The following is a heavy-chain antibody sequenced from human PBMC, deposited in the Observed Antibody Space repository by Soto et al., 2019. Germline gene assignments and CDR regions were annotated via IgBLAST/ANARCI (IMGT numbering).Heavy chain of an antibody. Sequence: QVQLVQSGAEVKKPGASVKVSCKASGYTFTSYGISWVRQAPGQGLEWMGWISAYNGNTNYAQKLQGRINMTTDQSKSKAQMELRSLRSDDTAVYYCARDLTPADFWGQGTPVTVSS. CDR3: ARDLTPADF. D-gene: IGHD7-27*01. CDR1: GYTFTSYG. CDR2: ISAYNGNT. J-gene: IGHJ4*02. V-gene: IGHV1-18*01.